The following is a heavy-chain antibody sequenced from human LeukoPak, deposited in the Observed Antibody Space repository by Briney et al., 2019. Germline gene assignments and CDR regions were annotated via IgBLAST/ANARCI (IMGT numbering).Heavy chain of an antibody. CDR3: AKDGGTGTYYYYYMDV. CDR2: ISWNSGSI. Sequence: GRSLGLSCAASGFTFDDYAMHWVRQAPGKGLEWVSGISWNSGSIGYADSVKGRFTISRDNAKNSLYLQMNSLRAEDTALYYCAKDGGTGTYYYYYMDVWGKGTTVTVSS. D-gene: IGHD1-1*01. CDR1: GFTFDDYA. J-gene: IGHJ6*03. V-gene: IGHV3-9*01.